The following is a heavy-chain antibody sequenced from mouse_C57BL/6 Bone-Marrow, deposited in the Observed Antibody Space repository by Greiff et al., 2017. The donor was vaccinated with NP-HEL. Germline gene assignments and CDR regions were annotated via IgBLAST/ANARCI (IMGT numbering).Heavy chain of an antibody. Sequence: QVQLKQSGAELARPGASVKLSCKASGYTFTSYGISWVKQRTGQGLEWIGEIYPGSGNTYYNEKFKGKATLTADKSSSTAYMELRSLTSEDSAVYFCANYGVAWFAYWGQGTLVTVSA. J-gene: IGHJ3*01. CDR3: ANYGVAWFAY. CDR2: IYPGSGNT. V-gene: IGHV1-81*01. D-gene: IGHD1-1*02. CDR1: GYTFTSYG.